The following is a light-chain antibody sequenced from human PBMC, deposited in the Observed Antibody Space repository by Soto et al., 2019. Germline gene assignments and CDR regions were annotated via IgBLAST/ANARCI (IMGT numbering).Light chain of an antibody. J-gene: IGKJ2*01. Sequence: EIVLTQSPGTLSLSPGERATLSCRASPSVSSSYVAWYKQKPVQAPRLLIYGESTRATDIPDRFSGSESGTDFTLTISRLEPADFAVYYCQQYGSSPLYSFGQGTKLEI. V-gene: IGKV3-20*01. CDR1: PSVSSSY. CDR3: QQYGSSPLYS. CDR2: GES.